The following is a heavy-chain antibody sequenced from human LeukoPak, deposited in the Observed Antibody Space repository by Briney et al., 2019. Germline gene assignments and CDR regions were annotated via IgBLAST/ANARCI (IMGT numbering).Heavy chain of an antibody. CDR3: AKGGYYYDSSGFPYGAFDI. D-gene: IGHD3-22*01. Sequence: GRSLRLSCAASGFTFDDYAMHWVRQATGKGLEWVSCISWNSGGIGYADYVKGRFTISRDNAKNSLYLQMNSLRAEDMALYYCAKGGYYYDSSGFPYGAFDIWGQGTMVTVSS. CDR1: GFTFDDYA. V-gene: IGHV3-9*03. J-gene: IGHJ3*02. CDR2: ISWNSGGI.